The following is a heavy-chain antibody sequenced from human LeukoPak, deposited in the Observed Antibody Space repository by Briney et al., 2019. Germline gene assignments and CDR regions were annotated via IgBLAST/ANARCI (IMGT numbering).Heavy chain of an antibody. CDR3: ARADKADCSSTSCPFDI. D-gene: IGHD2-2*01. J-gene: IGHJ3*02. CDR1: GGTFSSYA. CDR2: IIPIFGTA. Sequence: SVKVSCKASGGTFSSYAISWVRQAPGQGLEWMGGIIPIFGTANYAQKFQGRVTITADESTSTAYMELSSLRSEDTAVYYCARADKADCSSTSCPFDIWGQGTMVTVSS. V-gene: IGHV1-69*13.